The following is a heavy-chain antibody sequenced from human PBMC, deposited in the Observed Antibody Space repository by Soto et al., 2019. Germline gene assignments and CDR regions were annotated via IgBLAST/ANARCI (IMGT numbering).Heavy chain of an antibody. V-gene: IGHV4-31*03. Sequence: SETLSLTCTVSGGSISSGGYYWSWIRQHPGKGLEWIGYIYYSGSTYYNPSLKSRVTISVDTSKNQFSPKLSSVTAADTAVYYCARAGSSGYYFDYWGQGTLVTVSS. CDR3: ARAGSSGYYFDY. CDR1: GGSISSGGYY. J-gene: IGHJ4*02. D-gene: IGHD3-22*01. CDR2: IYYSGST.